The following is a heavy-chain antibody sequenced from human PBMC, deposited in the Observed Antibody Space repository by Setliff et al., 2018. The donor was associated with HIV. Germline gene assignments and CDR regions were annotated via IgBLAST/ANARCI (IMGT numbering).Heavy chain of an antibody. CDR1: GFTFSSYA. D-gene: IGHD1-26*01. J-gene: IGHJ6*02. Sequence: NPGGSLRLSCAASGFTFSSYAISWVRQAPGKGLEWVSYISSGSSYIYYVDSVKGRFIISRDNSRNTLYLQMNGLRPEDTALYYCATVGFSRTYYATPYFYGLDVWGPGTTVTVSS. CDR3: ATVGFSRTYYATPYFYGLDV. CDR2: ISSGSSYI. V-gene: IGHV3-21*01.